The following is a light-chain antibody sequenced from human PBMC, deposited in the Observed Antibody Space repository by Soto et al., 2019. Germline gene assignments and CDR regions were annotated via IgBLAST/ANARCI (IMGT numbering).Light chain of an antibody. CDR1: TSDVGGYNY. Sequence: QSVLTQPASVSGSPGQSITISCTGTTSDVGGYNYVSWYQQYPGKAPKLMIYDVNNRPSGVSNRFSGSKSGNTASLPISGLQAEDEADYYCSSYTSTTTVVFGGGTKVTVL. V-gene: IGLV2-14*01. J-gene: IGLJ3*02. CDR3: SSYTSTTTVV. CDR2: DVN.